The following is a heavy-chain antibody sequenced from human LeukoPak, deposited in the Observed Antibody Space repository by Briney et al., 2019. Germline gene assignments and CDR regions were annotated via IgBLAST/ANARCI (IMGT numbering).Heavy chain of an antibody. CDR2: ISWNSGSI. D-gene: IGHD1-26*01. J-gene: IGHJ3*02. CDR1: GFTFDDYA. V-gene: IGHV3-9*01. Sequence: GGSLRLSCAASGFTFDDYAMHWVRQAPGKGLEWVSGISWNSGSIGYADSGKGRFTISRDNAKNSLYLQMNSLRAEDTALYYCAKEKGVGATTAFDIWGQGTMVTVSS. CDR3: AKEKGVGATTAFDI.